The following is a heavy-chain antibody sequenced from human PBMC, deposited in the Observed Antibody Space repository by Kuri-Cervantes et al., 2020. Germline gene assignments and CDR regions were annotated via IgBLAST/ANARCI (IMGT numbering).Heavy chain of an antibody. CDR2: IYPGDSDT. V-gene: IGHV5-51*01. D-gene: IGHD1-26*01. Sequence: KVSCKGSGYSFTNYWVGWVRQMPGKGLEWMGIIYPGDSDTRYSPSFQGQVTISADKFINTAYLQWSSLKASDTAIYYCARPTAVGTTAPFDYWGQGTLVTVSS. CDR1: GYSFTNYW. J-gene: IGHJ4*02. CDR3: ARPTAVGTTAPFDY.